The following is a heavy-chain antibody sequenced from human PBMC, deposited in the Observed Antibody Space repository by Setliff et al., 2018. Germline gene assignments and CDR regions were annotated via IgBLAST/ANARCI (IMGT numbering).Heavy chain of an antibody. CDR3: AKEQEITLVPGIIPDAFDL. CDR1: GITFTSYA. Sequence: GGSLRLSCVASGITFTSYAMSWVRQAPGKGLEWVTFIRSDGNKKYFGDSVKGRFSISRDNSKNTVYLQMNSLKIEDTAVYFCAKEQEITLVPGIIPDAFDLWGQGTMVTVSS. V-gene: IGHV3-30*02. J-gene: IGHJ3*01. D-gene: IGHD3-10*01. CDR2: IRSDGNKK.